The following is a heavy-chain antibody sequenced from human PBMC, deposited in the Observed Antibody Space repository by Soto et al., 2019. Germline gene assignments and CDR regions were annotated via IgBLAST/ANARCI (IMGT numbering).Heavy chain of an antibody. Sequence: EVQLVESGGGLVKPGGSLRLSCAASGFTFSSYSMNWVRQAPGTGQEWVSSISSSSSYIYYADSVKGRFTISRDNAKNSLYLQMSSRRAEDTAVYYCARLGDVDIVATIGAPSHWGQGTLVTVSS. J-gene: IGHJ4*02. V-gene: IGHV3-21*01. CDR2: ISSSSSYI. CDR3: ARLGDVDIVATIGAPSH. CDR1: GFTFSSYS. D-gene: IGHD5-12*01.